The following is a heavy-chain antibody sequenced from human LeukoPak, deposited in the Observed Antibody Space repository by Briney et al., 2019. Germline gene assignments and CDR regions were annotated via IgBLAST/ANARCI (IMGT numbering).Heavy chain of an antibody. CDR1: GFTFSSYS. CDR3: AKDRGWNYYGVDY. Sequence: GGSLRLSCAASGFTFSSYSMNWVRQAPGKGLEWVAVISFDGSSKHYADSVKGRFTISRDNSKNTLYLQMNSLSAEDTAVYNCAKDRGWNYYGVDYWGQGTLVTVSS. CDR2: ISFDGSSK. J-gene: IGHJ4*02. D-gene: IGHD1-7*01. V-gene: IGHV3-30*18.